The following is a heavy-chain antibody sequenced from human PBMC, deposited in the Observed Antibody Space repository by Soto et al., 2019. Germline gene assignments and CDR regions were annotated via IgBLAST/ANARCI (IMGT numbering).Heavy chain of an antibody. J-gene: IGHJ6*02. D-gene: IGHD3-10*01. V-gene: IGHV4-34*01. Sequence: ASETLSLTCAVYGGSFSGYYWSWIRQPPGKGLEWIGEINHSGSTNYNPSLKSRVTISVDTSKNQFSLKLSSVTAADTAVYYCARVPLRGVIIRGYYYYGMDVWGQGTTVTVSS. CDR2: INHSGST. CDR1: GGSFSGYY. CDR3: ARVPLRGVIIRGYYYYGMDV.